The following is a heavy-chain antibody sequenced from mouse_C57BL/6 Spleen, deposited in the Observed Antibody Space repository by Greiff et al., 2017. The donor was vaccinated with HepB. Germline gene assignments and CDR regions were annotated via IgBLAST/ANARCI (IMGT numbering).Heavy chain of an antibody. Sequence: VQLQQSGPELVKPGASVKISCKASGYAFSSSWMNWVKQRPGKGLEWIGRIYPGDGDTNYNGKFKGKATLTADKSSSTAYMQLSSLTSEDSAVYFCARWVAAYYYAMDYWGQGTSVTVSS. J-gene: IGHJ4*01. CDR3: ARWVAAYYYAMDY. CDR1: GYAFSSSW. D-gene: IGHD1-1*01. CDR2: IYPGDGDT. V-gene: IGHV1-82*01.